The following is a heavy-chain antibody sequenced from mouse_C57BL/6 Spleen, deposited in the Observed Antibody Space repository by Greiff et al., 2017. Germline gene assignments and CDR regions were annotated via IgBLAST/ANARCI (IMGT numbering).Heavy chain of an antibody. D-gene: IGHD1-1*01. CDR3: ARSGSYLYAMDY. V-gene: IGHV1-81*01. CDR1: GYTFTSYG. Sequence: VQLQQSGAELARPGASVKLSCKASGYTFTSYGISWVKQRTGQGLEWIGEIYPRSGNTYYNEKFKGKATLTADKSSSTAYMELRSLTSEDSAVYFCARSGSYLYAMDYWGQGTSVTVSS. J-gene: IGHJ4*01. CDR2: IYPRSGNT.